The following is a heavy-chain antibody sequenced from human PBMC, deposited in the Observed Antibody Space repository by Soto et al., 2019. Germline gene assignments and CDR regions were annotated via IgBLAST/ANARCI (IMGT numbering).Heavy chain of an antibody. CDR2: MDHSGST. Sequence: SETLSLTCAVSGYSISSGYYWGWIRQPPGKRLEVIGSMDHSGSTYYNPSLKSRVTISVDTSKNQFSLKLSSVTAADTAVYYCARDDSSTGERAGKHTCGPGTLVTVSS. V-gene: IGHV4-38-2*02. J-gene: IGHJ5*02. CDR1: GYSISSGYY. D-gene: IGHD2-15*01. CDR3: ARDDSSTGERAGKHT.